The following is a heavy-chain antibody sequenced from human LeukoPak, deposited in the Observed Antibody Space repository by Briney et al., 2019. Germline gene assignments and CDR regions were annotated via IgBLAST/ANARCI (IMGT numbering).Heavy chain of an antibody. CDR3: ARLPGDIVVVPAAMDV. Sequence: SETLSLTCAVSGGSISNSNWWSWVRQPPGKGLEWIGEILPNGDTHYYPSLKSRVTISLDKSKNQFSLDLTSVTAADTAVYYCARLPGDIVVVPAAMDVWGQGTTVTVSS. D-gene: IGHD2-2*01. CDR1: GGSISNSNW. CDR2: ILPNGDT. V-gene: IGHV4-4*02. J-gene: IGHJ6*02.